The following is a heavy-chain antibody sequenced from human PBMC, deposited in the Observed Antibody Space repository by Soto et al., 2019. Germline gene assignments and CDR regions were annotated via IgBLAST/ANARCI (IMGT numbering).Heavy chain of an antibody. J-gene: IGHJ4*02. Sequence: QVQLVQSGAEVKKPGASVKVSCKASGYTFTSYGISWVRQAPGQGLEWMGWISAYNGNTNYAQKLQGTVTMTTYTYTSPAYMELGSLRSDDTGVYSCARDDRGSPRRHSGYSYFDYWGQGTLVTVAS. CDR2: ISAYNGNT. CDR3: ARDDRGSPRRHSGYSYFDY. V-gene: IGHV1-18*04. CDR1: GYTFTSYG. D-gene: IGHD6-13*01.